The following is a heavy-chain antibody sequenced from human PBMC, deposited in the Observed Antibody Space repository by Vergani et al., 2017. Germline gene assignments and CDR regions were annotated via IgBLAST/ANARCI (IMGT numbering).Heavy chain of an antibody. CDR1: GGSISSYY. J-gene: IGHJ6*03. V-gene: IGHV4-59*01. CDR3: ASARGYGDYGWYYYYYMDV. Sequence: QVQLHESGPGLVKPSETLSLTCTVSGGSISSYYWSWIRQPPGKGLEWIGYIYYSGSNNYNPSLKSRVTISVDTSKNQFSLQLSSVTAADTAVYYCASARGYGDYGWYYYYYMDVWGKGTTVTVSS. CDR2: IYYSGSN. D-gene: IGHD4-17*01.